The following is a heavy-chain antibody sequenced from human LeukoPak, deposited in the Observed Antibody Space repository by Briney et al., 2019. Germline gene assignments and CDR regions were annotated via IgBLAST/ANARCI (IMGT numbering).Heavy chain of an antibody. Sequence: SVKVSCKASGFTFTTSAIQWVRQARGQRLEWIEWIVVGSGNTNYLQKVQERVTITRDMSTSTAYMELSSLTSDDSAVYYCAAGSGWYRFDYWGQGTLVTVSS. J-gene: IGHJ4*02. V-gene: IGHV1-58*02. D-gene: IGHD6-13*01. CDR2: IVVGSGNT. CDR3: AAGSGWYRFDY. CDR1: GFTFTTSA.